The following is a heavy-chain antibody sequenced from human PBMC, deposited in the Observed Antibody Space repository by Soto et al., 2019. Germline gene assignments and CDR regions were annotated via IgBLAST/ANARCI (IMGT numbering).Heavy chain of an antibody. J-gene: IGHJ4*02. V-gene: IGHV4-34*01. CDR2: INHSGST. Sequence: SETLSLTCAVYGGSFSGYYWSWIRQPPGKGLEWIGEINHSGSTNYNPSLKSRVTISVDTSKNQFSLKLSSVTAADTAVYYCGSVAGTSLDYWGQGTLVTVSS. CDR3: GSVAGTSLDY. CDR1: GGSFSGYY. D-gene: IGHD6-19*01.